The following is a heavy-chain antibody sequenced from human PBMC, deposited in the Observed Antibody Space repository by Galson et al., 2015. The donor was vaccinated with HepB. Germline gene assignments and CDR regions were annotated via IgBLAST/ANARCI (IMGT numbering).Heavy chain of an antibody. V-gene: IGHV3-15*01. D-gene: IGHD6-6*01. Sequence: SLRLSCAVSGFSFINAWMTWVRQAPGKGLEWVGRIKSRTDGGTTDYAAPVKGRFTISRDDSKNTLYLQMNSLKTEDTAVYYCVVSRWGQGIMVTVSS. CDR3: VVSR. CDR1: GFSFINAW. J-gene: IGHJ3*01. CDR2: IKSRTDGGTT.